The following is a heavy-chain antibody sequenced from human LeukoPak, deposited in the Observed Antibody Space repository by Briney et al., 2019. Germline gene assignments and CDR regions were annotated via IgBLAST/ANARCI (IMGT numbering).Heavy chain of an antibody. CDR2: ISSSGGST. V-gene: IGHV3-23*01. D-gene: IGHD5-24*01. CDR1: GFTFSSYA. J-gene: IGHJ5*02. Sequence: PGGSLRLSCAASGFTFSSYAMSWVRQAPGKGLEWVSAISSSGGSTYYADSVKGRFTISRDNSKNTLYLQMNSLRAEDTAVYYCAKDDSAEMATISGWFDPWGQGTLVTVSS. CDR3: AKDDSAEMATISGWFDP.